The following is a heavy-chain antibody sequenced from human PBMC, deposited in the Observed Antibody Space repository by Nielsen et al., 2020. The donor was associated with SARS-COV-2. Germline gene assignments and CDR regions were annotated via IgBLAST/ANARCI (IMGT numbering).Heavy chain of an antibody. CDR3: ARAQSTTRRFDP. J-gene: IGHJ5*02. CDR2: INHSGST. V-gene: IGHV4-34*01. CDR1: GGSFSGYY. D-gene: IGHD1-1*01. Sequence: SETLSLTCAVYGGSFSGYYWSWIRQPPGKGLEWIGEINHSGSTNYNPSLKSRVTISVDTSKNQFSLKLSSVTAADTAVYYCARAQSTTRRFDPWGQGTLVTVSS.